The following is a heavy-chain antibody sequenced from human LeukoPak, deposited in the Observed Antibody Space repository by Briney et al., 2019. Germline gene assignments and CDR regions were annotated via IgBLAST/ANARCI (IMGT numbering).Heavy chain of an antibody. D-gene: IGHD6-19*01. Sequence: ASVKVSCKASGYTFTGYYMHWVRQAPGQGLEWMGWISAYNGNTNYAQKLQGRVTMTTDTSTSTAYMELRSLRSDDTAVYYCARDEDAAVAFDIWGQGTMVTVSS. CDR2: ISAYNGNT. CDR3: ARDEDAAVAFDI. CDR1: GYTFTGYY. J-gene: IGHJ3*02. V-gene: IGHV1-18*04.